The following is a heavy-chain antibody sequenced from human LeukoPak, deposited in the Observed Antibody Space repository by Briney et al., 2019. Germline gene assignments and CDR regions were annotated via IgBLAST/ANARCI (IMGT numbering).Heavy chain of an antibody. CDR1: GFTFSSYS. V-gene: IGHV3-21*01. CDR2: ISSSSSYI. J-gene: IGHJ4*02. CDR3: AKGVKQMVVVTAQHYLDY. Sequence: GGSLRLSCAASGFTFSSYSMNWVRQAPGKGLEWVSSISSSSSYIYYADSVKGRFTISRDNSKNTLYLQMNTLIADDTAVYYCAKGVKQMVVVTAQHYLDYWGQGTLVTVSS. D-gene: IGHD2-21*02.